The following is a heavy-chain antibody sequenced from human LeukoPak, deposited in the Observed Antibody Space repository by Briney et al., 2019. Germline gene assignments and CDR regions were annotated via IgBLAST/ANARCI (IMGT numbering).Heavy chain of an antibody. Sequence: PGGSLRLSCAASGFTFSSYWMSWIRQPPGKGLEWIGEINHSGSTHYNPSLKSRVTISVDTSKNQFSLKLSSVTAADTAVYYCASSLLTSSWYQFDYWGQGTLVTVSS. D-gene: IGHD6-13*01. CDR1: GFTFSSYW. V-gene: IGHV4-34*01. CDR2: INHSGST. CDR3: ASSLLTSSWYQFDY. J-gene: IGHJ4*02.